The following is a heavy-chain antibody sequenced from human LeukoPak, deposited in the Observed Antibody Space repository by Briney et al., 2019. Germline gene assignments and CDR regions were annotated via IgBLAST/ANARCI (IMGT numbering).Heavy chain of an antibody. CDR3: AKAPPYKKYFDY. J-gene: IGHJ4*02. Sequence: QAGGSLRLSCVASGFSLSGYWMYWVRQAPGKGLEWVSTISNSGDATYYADSVKGRFTISRDNSKNTLYLQMNSLRAEDTAVYYCAKAPPYKKYFDYWGQGTLVTVSS. CDR1: GFSLSGYW. D-gene: IGHD1-1*01. CDR2: ISNSGDAT. V-gene: IGHV3-23*01.